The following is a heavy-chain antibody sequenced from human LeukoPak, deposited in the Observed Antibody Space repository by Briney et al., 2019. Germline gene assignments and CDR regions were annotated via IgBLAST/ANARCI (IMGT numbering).Heavy chain of an antibody. CDR1: GFTFSSYA. CDR3: ARDRGSYYYYYGMDV. D-gene: IGHD3-10*01. V-gene: IGHV3-30*04. Sequence: GGSLRLSCAASGFTFSSYAMHWVRQAPGKGLEWVAVISYDGNNKYYADSVKGRFTISRDNSKNTLYLQMNSLRAEDTAVYYCARDRGSYYYYYGMDVWGQGTTVTVSS. CDR2: ISYDGNNK. J-gene: IGHJ6*02.